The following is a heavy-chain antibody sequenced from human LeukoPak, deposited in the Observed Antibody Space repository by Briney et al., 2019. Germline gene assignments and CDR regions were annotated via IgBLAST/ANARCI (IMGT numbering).Heavy chain of an antibody. V-gene: IGHV1-18*01. CDR1: GYTFSSYG. CDR3: ARQGYSGHSQGAADY. CDR2: ISAYNGNT. J-gene: IGHJ4*02. D-gene: IGHD4-23*01. Sequence: ASVKVSCKGSGYTFSSYGISWVRQAPGQGLEWMGWISAYNGNTNYAQKFQGRVTMTTDTSTSTAHMELRSLRSDDTAVYYCARQGYSGHSQGAADYWGQGTLVTVSS.